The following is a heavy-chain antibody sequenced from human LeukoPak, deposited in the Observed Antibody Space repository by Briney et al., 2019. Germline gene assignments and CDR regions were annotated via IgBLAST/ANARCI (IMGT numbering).Heavy chain of an antibody. CDR2: MNPTSGTT. J-gene: IGHJ6*03. CDR3: ARGGNIVVVPAATYYVDV. Sequence: GASVKVSCKASGYTFTSYDINWVRQATGQGLERRGGMNPTSGTTGYAHTFHGSVTITRNTSISTASLQLSSLRSDDPAAYYCARGGNIVVVPAATYYVDVWGKGTTVTVSS. V-gene: IGHV1-8*03. D-gene: IGHD2-2*01. CDR1: GYTFTSYD.